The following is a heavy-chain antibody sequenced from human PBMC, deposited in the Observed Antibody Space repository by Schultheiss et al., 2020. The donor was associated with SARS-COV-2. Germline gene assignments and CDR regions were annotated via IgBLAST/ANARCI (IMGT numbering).Heavy chain of an antibody. CDR2: ISSSSSYI. CDR1: GFTFSSYS. D-gene: IGHD3-22*01. J-gene: IGHJ4*02. V-gene: IGHV3-21*01. CDR3: ARDLSPTYYYDSSGYYHELCY. Sequence: GGSLRLSCAASGFTFSSYSMNWVRQAPGKGLEWVSSISSSSSYIYYADSVKGRFTISRDNAKNSLYLQMNSLRAEDTAVYYCARDLSPTYYYDSSGYYHELCYWGQGTLVTVSS.